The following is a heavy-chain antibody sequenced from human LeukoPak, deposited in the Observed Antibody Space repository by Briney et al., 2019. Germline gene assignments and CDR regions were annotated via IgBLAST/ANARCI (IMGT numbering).Heavy chain of an antibody. J-gene: IGHJ4*02. Sequence: GASVKVSCKASGGTFSSYAISWVRQAPGQGLEWMGRIIPILGMANYAQKFQGRVTITADKSTSTAYMELSSLRSEDTAVYYCARHYYDSSGHYGFDYWGQGTLVTVSS. V-gene: IGHV1-69*04. CDR2: IIPILGMA. D-gene: IGHD3-22*01. CDR3: ARHYYDSSGHYGFDY. CDR1: GGTFSSYA.